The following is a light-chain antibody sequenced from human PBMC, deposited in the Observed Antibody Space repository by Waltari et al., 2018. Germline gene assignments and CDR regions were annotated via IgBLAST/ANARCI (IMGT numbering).Light chain of an antibody. J-gene: IGKJ1*01. Sequence: CLTSKSVTRALALNQQQPGLAPMLLIYVATNRATGIPDRFGCSGSGTDFSLTISSLEPEYFAVYYCQHYLRLPVTFGQGTKVEVK. CDR3: QHYLRLPVT. CDR1: KSVTRA. V-gene: IGKV3-11*01. CDR2: VAT.